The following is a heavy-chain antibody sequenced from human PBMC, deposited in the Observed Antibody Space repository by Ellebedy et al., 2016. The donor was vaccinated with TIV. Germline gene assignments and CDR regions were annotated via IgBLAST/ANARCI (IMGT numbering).Heavy chain of an antibody. CDR3: ARVRWATVARGVPFHYGMDV. J-gene: IGHJ6*02. D-gene: IGHD3-10*01. V-gene: IGHV1-69*13. Sequence: ASVKVSCKASGGTFSYAINWVRQAPGQGLEWIGAFLPMFGTATSAQKFQGRVTITADESMTTAYMDLSSLGSEDTAVYYCARVRWATVARGVPFHYGMDVWGQGTTVTVTS. CDR2: FLPMFGTA. CDR1: GGTFSYA.